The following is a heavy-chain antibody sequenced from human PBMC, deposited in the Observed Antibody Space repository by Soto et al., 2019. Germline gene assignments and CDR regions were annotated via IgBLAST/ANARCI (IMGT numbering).Heavy chain of an antibody. CDR3: ARRGVVTDAFDI. J-gene: IGHJ3*02. V-gene: IGHV4-59*01. CDR2: IYYSGST. CDR1: GGSISSYY. D-gene: IGHD2-15*01. Sequence: PSETLSLTCTVSGGSISSYYWSWIRQPPGKGLEWIGYIYYSGSTNYNPSLKSRVTISVDTSKNQFSLKLSSVTAADTAVYYCARRGVVTDAFDIWGQGTMVTVSS.